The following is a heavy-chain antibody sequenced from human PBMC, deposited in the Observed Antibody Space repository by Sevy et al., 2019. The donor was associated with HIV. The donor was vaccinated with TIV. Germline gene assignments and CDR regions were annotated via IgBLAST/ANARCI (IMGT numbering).Heavy chain of an antibody. J-gene: IGHJ5*02. CDR2: ISSSGSII. CDR1: GFTFRSYE. CDR3: ARVDANYDKGFDP. V-gene: IGHV3-48*03. Sequence: GGSLRLSCEASGFTFRSYEMNWVRQAPGKGLEWVSYISSSGSIIYYADSVKGRITISRDNAKNALSMQMNSLAAEDTAVYYCARVDANYDKGFDPWGQGTLVTVSS. D-gene: IGHD3-22*01.